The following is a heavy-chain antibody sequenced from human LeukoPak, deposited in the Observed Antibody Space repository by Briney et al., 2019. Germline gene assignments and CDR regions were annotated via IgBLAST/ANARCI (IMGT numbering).Heavy chain of an antibody. D-gene: IGHD2-15*01. Sequence: SETLSLTCTVSGGSISSSSYSWSWIRQPPGKGLEWIGYIYYSGSTNYNPSLKSRVTISVDTSKNQFSLKLSSVTAADTAVYYCARQGCSGGSCYYSKNYGMDVWGQGTTVTVSS. CDR2: IYYSGST. J-gene: IGHJ6*02. V-gene: IGHV4-61*05. CDR3: ARQGCSGGSCYYSKNYGMDV. CDR1: GGSISSSSYS.